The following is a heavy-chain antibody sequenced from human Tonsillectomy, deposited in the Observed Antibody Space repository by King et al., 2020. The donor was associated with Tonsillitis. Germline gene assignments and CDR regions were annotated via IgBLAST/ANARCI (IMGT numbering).Heavy chain of an antibody. CDR2: IYYSGST. CDR1: GDSISSSSYY. V-gene: IGHV4-39*01. D-gene: IGHD2-15*01. Sequence: LQLQESGPGLVKPSETLSLTCTVSGDSISSSSYYWGWIRQPPGKGLEWIGSIYYSGSTHYNTSLKSRVTISVDTSKNQFSLKLSSVTAADTAVYYCARVVVVVAVGRGPANWFDPWGQGTLVTVSS. CDR3: ARVVVVVAVGRGPANWFDP. J-gene: IGHJ5*02.